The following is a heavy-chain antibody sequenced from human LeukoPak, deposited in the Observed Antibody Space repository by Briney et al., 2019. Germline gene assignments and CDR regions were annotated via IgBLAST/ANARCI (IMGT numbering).Heavy chain of an antibody. D-gene: IGHD2-2*02. J-gene: IGHJ6*03. CDR2: ISAYNGNT. CDR3: ARDEGVVVVPAAIRFDYYYYMDV. Sequence: ASVKVSCKASGYTFTSYGISWVRQAPGQGLEWMGWISAYNGNTNYAQKLQGRVTMTTDTSTSTAYMELRSLRSDDTAVYYCARDEGVVVVPAAIRFDYYYYMDVWGKGTTVTVSS. CDR1: GYTFTSYG. V-gene: IGHV1-18*01.